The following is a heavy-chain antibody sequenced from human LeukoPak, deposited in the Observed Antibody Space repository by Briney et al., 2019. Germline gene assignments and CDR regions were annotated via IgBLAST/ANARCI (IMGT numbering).Heavy chain of an antibody. Sequence: PGGSLRLSCAASGFTFSSYAMSWVRQAPGKGLEWVSAISGSGGSTYYADSVKGRFTISRDNSKNTLYLQMNSLRAEDTAVYYCAKGITIFGVVIEFPYWGQGTLVTVSS. CDR3: AKGITIFGVVIEFPY. CDR2: ISGSGGST. V-gene: IGHV3-23*01. CDR1: GFTFSSYA. J-gene: IGHJ4*02. D-gene: IGHD3-3*01.